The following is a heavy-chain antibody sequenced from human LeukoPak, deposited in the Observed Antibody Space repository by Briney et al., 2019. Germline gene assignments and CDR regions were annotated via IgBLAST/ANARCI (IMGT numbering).Heavy chain of an antibody. Sequence: GGSLRLSCAASGFTFSSYAMHWVRQAPGKGLEWVAVISYDGSNKYYADSVKGRFTISRDNSKNTLYLQMNSLRAEDTAVYYCASHKVGATLYFDYWGQGTLVTVSS. CDR1: GFTFSSYA. CDR2: ISYDGSNK. CDR3: ASHKVGATLYFDY. J-gene: IGHJ4*02. D-gene: IGHD1-26*01. V-gene: IGHV3-30*01.